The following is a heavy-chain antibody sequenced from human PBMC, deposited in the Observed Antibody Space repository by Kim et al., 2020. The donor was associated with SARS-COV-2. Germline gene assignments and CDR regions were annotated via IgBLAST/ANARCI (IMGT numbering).Heavy chain of an antibody. D-gene: IGHD2-21*01. CDR2: ISSSSDTL. V-gene: IGHV3-48*02. Sequence: GGSLRLSCAASGFTFSSYSMNWVRQAPGKGLEWVSYISSSSDTLYYADSVTGRFTISRDNAKNSLYLQMNSLRDEDTAVYYCARGRTSLIGYWGQGTLVTGSS. J-gene: IGHJ4*02. CDR3: ARGRTSLIGY. CDR1: GFTFSSYS.